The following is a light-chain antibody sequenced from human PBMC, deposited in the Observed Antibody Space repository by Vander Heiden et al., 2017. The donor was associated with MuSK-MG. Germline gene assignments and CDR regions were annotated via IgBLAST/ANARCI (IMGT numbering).Light chain of an antibody. CDR3: QQSYRTPLT. Sequence: DIQIPQPPSSLSASIGDRVTITCRASQSISSYLNWYQQKPRKAPKLLIYAASSLQSGVPSRFSGSGFGTDFTLTTSSLQPEDFATYYCQQSYRTPLTFGGGTKVEIK. CDR1: QSISSY. V-gene: IGKV1-39*01. CDR2: AAS. J-gene: IGKJ4*01.